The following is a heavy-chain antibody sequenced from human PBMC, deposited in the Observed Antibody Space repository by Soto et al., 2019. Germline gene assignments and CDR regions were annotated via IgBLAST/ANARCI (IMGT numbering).Heavy chain of an antibody. V-gene: IGHV4-31*03. CDR1: GGSISSGGYY. D-gene: IGHD4-17*01. Sequence: SETLSLTCTVSGGSISSGGYYWSWIRQHPGKGLEWIGYIYYSGSTYYNPSLKSRVTISVDTSKNQFSLKLSSVTAADTAVYYCARGYGDFLGGGSYYFDYWGQGTLVTVSS. CDR2: IYYSGST. J-gene: IGHJ4*02. CDR3: ARGYGDFLGGGSYYFDY.